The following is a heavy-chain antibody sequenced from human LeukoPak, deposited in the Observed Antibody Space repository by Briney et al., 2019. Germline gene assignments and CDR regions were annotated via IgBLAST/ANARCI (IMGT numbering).Heavy chain of an antibody. CDR3: ARLGNSYGYNWFDP. J-gene: IGHJ5*02. Sequence: PGGSLRLSCAASGFTFSSYWMSWVRQAPGKGLEWVANIKQDGSEKYYVDSVKGRFTISRDNAKNSLYLQMNSLRAEDTAVYYCARLGNSYGYNWFDPWGQGTLVTVSS. CDR2: IKQDGSEK. V-gene: IGHV3-7*01. D-gene: IGHD5-18*01. CDR1: GFTFSSYW.